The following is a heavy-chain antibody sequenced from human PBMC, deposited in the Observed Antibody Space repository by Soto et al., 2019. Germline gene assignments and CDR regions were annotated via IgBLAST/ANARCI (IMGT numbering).Heavy chain of an antibody. CDR1: GYSFTSYW. CDR3: ARAMVRGKNYYGVDV. V-gene: IGHV5-51*03. D-gene: IGHD3-10*01. Sequence: EVQLVQSGAEVKKPGESLKISCKGSGYSFTSYWIGWVRQMPGKGLEWMGIIYPGDSDTRYSPSFQGQVTISAAKSMSPAYLKWSSLKASATAMYYRARAMVRGKNYYGVDVWGQGTTVTVSS. J-gene: IGHJ6*02. CDR2: IYPGDSDT.